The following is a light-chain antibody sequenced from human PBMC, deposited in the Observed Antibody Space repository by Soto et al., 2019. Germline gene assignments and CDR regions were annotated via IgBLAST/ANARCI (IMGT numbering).Light chain of an antibody. Sequence: DIQMTQSPSTLSASVGDRVTITCRASQSISTWLAWYQQKPGKAPKLLIYSASDLESGVPSRFGGSGSGTEFTLTISSLQPDDFAIYYCQQYNSYSWTFGQGTKVDIK. CDR1: QSISTW. CDR2: SAS. J-gene: IGKJ1*01. CDR3: QQYNSYSWT. V-gene: IGKV1-5*03.